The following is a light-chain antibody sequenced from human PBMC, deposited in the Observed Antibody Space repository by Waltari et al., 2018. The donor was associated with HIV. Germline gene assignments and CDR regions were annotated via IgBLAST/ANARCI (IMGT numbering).Light chain of an antibody. CDR1: KIGTKS. CDR2: DDS. V-gene: IGLV3-21*02. CDR3: QVWHSKSDHVV. Sequence: SYVLTQAPSVSVAPGQTASISCGGDKIGTKSVHWYQQKPGQAPVLVVYDDSDRPSGIPERFSGFNSGNTATLTISRVEAGDEADYCCQVWHSKSDHVVFGGGTKVTVL. J-gene: IGLJ2*01.